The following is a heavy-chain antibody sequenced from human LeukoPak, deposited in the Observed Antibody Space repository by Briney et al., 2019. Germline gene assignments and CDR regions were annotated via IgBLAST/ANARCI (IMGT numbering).Heavy chain of an antibody. CDR1: GSTFTSYG. CDR3: ARGVGVRPFEY. CDR2: ISAYNGNT. V-gene: IGHV1-18*01. J-gene: IGHJ4*02. D-gene: IGHD6-6*01. Sequence: ASVKLSRKTSGSTFTSYGISWVRQAPGQGLEWMGWISAYNGNTNYAQKLHGRVTITTDTSTSTAYLELRSLRSEDTAVCYCARGVGVRPFEYWGKGGLVTVSS.